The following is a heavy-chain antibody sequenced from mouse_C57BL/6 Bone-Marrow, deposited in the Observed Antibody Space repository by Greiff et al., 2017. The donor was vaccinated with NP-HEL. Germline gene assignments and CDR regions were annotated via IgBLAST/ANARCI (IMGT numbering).Heavy chain of an antibody. V-gene: IGHV1-42*01. D-gene: IGHD2-1*01. CDR2: INPSTGGT. CDR3: ASLHFDY. J-gene: IGHJ2*01. CDR1: GYSFTGYY. Sequence: VQLQQSGPELVKPGASVKISCKASGYSFTGYYMNWVKQSPEKSLEWIGEINPSTGGTTYNQKLKAKATLTVDKSSSTAYMQLKSLTSEDSAVYYCASLHFDYWGQGTTLTVSS.